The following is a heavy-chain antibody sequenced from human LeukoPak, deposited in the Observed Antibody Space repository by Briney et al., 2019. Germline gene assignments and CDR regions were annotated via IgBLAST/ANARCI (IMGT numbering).Heavy chain of an antibody. J-gene: IGHJ4*02. D-gene: IGHD3-22*01. CDR1: GGSFSGYY. V-gene: IGHV4-34*01. CDR3: ARGRDWEASSGYYFDY. CDR2: INHSGST. Sequence: SETLSLTCAVYGGSFSGYYWSWIRQPPGKGLEWIGEINHSGSTNYNPSLKSRVTISVDTSKNQFSLKLSSVTAADTAVYYCARGRDWEASSGYYFDYWGQGTLVTVSS.